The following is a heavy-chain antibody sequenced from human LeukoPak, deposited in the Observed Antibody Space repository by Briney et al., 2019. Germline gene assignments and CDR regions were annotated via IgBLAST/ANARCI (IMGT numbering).Heavy chain of an antibody. CDR2: ISSSSSYI. V-gene: IGHV3-21*01. CDR1: GFTFSSYS. D-gene: IGHD4-17*01. CDR3: AREVDYGDYDGY. Sequence: GGSLRLSCAASGFTFSSYSMNWVRQAPGKGLEWVSSISSSSSYIYYADSVKGRFTISRDNAKNSLYLQMNSLRAEDTAVYYCAREVDYGDYDGYWGQGTLVTVSS. J-gene: IGHJ4*02.